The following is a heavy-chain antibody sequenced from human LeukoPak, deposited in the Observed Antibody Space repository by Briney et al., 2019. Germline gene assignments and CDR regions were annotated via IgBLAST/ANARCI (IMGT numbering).Heavy chain of an antibody. V-gene: IGHV1-18*01. J-gene: IGHJ6*03. CDR3: ATGLGYCTNGVCNPYYMDV. CDR1: GYIFTNYG. CDR2: ISAYNGKT. D-gene: IGHD2-8*01. Sequence: GASVKVSCKASGYIFTNYGISWVRQAPGQGLEWMGWISAYNGKTHYAEKLQGRVSMTTDSSTSTAYMELRSLRSEDTAVYYCATGLGYCTNGVCNPYYMDVWGKGTTVTVSS.